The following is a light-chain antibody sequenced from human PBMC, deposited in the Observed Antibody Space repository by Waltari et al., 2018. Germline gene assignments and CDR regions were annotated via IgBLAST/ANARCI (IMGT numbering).Light chain of an antibody. CDR2: GAS. V-gene: IGKV3-15*01. CDR3: QQYNNWPLT. Sequence: EIVMTQSPATLSVSPGERATLSCRASQSVSSNLAWYQQKRGQAPRLLIYGASTRATGIPARFSGSRSGTEFTLTISSMQSEDFAVYYCQQYNNWPLTVGGGTKVEIK. J-gene: IGKJ4*01. CDR1: QSVSSN.